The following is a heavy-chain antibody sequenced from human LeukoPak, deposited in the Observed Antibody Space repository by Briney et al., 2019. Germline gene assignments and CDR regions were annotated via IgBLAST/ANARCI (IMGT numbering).Heavy chain of an antibody. CDR2: INPNSGGT. V-gene: IGHV1-2*02. Sequence: SVTVSYKASGYTFTDYYMHWVRQAPGQGLEWMGWINPNSGGTNYAQKLQGRVTMTRDTSISTAYMELSRLRSDDTAVYYCARAVLLWFGESRGNWFDPWGQGTLVTVSS. CDR1: GYTFTDYY. D-gene: IGHD3-10*01. J-gene: IGHJ5*02. CDR3: ARAVLLWFGESRGNWFDP.